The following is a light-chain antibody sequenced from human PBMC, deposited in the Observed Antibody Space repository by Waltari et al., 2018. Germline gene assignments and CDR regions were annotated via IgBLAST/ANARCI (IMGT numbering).Light chain of an antibody. J-gene: IGLJ1*01. CDR1: SSAVGGYNF. Sequence: QSALTQPASVSGSPGQSISTSCPGTSSAVGGYNFVSWDQQHPGKAPQLMIYDVANRPSGVSNRFSGSKSGNTASLTISGLQAEDEADYYCSSYTSSSTRVFGTGTKVTVL. CDR3: SSYTSSSTRV. CDR2: DVA. V-gene: IGLV2-14*03.